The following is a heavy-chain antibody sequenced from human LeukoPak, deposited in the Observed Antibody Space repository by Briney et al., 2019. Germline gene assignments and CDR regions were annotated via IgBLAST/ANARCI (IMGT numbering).Heavy chain of an antibody. V-gene: IGHV3-21*04. D-gene: IGHD4-17*01. Sequence: PGGSLRLSCAASEFTFSTYSMNWVRQAPGKGLEWVSSINSLSSHIYYADSVKGRFTISRDNVKNSLYLQMNSLRAEDTALYYCAREHGDYGDAFDIWGQGTMVTVSS. CDR2: INSLSSHI. CDR1: EFTFSTYS. J-gene: IGHJ3*02. CDR3: AREHGDYGDAFDI.